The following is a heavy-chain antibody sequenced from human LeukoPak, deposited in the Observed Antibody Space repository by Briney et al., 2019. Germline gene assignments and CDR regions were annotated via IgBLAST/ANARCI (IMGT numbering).Heavy chain of an antibody. Sequence: ASVKVTCKTSGYTFTSYGISWVRQAPGQGLEWMGWISAYNGNTNYAQKFQGRVTMTTDTSTSTAYVELRSLRSDDTAVYYCARPIHYSGSYYYFDYWGQGTLVTVSS. CDR3: ARPIHYSGSYYYFDY. V-gene: IGHV1-18*01. CDR1: GYTFTSYG. CDR2: ISAYNGNT. J-gene: IGHJ4*02. D-gene: IGHD1-26*01.